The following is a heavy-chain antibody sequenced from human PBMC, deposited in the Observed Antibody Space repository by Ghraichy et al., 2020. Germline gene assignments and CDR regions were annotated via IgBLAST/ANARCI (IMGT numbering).Heavy chain of an antibody. CDR3: ARVSGYGSGNYNYYYMDV. CDR1: GFTFGDYA. D-gene: IGHD3-10*01. Sequence: GSLRLSCTVYGFTFGDYAMGWFRQAPGKGLEWLSFIRSKPYGGTTEYAASVIGRFTISRDDSKNIAYLHMNSLRTEDTAVYYCARVSGYGSGNYNYYYMDVCGKGTTVTVSS. J-gene: IGHJ6*03. CDR2: IRSKPYGGTT. V-gene: IGHV3-49*03.